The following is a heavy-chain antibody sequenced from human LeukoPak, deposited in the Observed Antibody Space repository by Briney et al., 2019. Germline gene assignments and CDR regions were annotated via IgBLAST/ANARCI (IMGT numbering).Heavy chain of an antibody. CDR3: TTSPTSAITIFGVVIIPYYFDY. D-gene: IGHD3-3*01. J-gene: IGHJ4*02. CDR2: IYSGGST. Sequence: GGSLRLSCAASGFTVSSNYMSWVRQAPGKGLEWVSVIYSGGSTYYADSVKGRFTISRDNSKNTLYLQMNSLRAEDTAVYYCTTSPTSAITIFGVVIIPYYFDYWGQGTLVTVSS. V-gene: IGHV3-53*01. CDR1: GFTVSSNY.